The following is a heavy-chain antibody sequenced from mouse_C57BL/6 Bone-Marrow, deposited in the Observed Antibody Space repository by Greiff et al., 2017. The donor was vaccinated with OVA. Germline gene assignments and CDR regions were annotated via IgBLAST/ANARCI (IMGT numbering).Heavy chain of an antibody. Sequence: VQLQQPGAELVKPGASVKLSCKASGYTFTSYWMHWVKQRPGQGLEWIGMIHPNSGSTNYNEKFKSKATLTVDKSSSTAYMQLSSLTSEDSAVYYCAVGYYGSSWYFDVWGTGTTVTVSS. CDR2: IHPNSGST. V-gene: IGHV1-64*01. CDR1: GYTFTSYW. J-gene: IGHJ1*03. CDR3: AVGYYGSSWYFDV. D-gene: IGHD1-1*01.